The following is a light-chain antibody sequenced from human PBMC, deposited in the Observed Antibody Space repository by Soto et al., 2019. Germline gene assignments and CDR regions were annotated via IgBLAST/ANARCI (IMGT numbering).Light chain of an antibody. CDR3: QQYGSSPPVT. CDR1: QRVSSSY. J-gene: IGKJ1*01. V-gene: IGKV3-20*01. CDR2: GAS. Sequence: EIVLTQSPGTLSLSPGERATLSCRASQRVSSSYLAWYQQKPGQAPRLLIYGASSRATGIPDRFSGSVSGTDFTLTISRLEPEDFAVYYCQQYGSSPPVTFGQGTKVEIK.